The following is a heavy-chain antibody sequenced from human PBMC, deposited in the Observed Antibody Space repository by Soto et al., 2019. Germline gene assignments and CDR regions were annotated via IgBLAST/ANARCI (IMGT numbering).Heavy chain of an antibody. J-gene: IGHJ4*02. CDR1: GGSISTYY. Sequence: SETLSLTCTVSGGSISTYYWSWIRQPPGKGLEWIGEINHSGSTNYNPSLKSRVTISVDTSKNQFSLKLSSVTAADTAVYYCARKGYDYWGQGTLVTVSS. CDR2: INHSGST. CDR3: ARKGYDY. D-gene: IGHD3-22*01. V-gene: IGHV4-34*01.